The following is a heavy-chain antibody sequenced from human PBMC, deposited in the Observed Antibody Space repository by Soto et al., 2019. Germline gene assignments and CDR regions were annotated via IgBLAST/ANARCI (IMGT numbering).Heavy chain of an antibody. V-gene: IGHV1-24*01. CDR3: ALVEVDTSRTHWFNP. D-gene: IGHD2-2*01. CDR2: FDPEDGET. J-gene: IGHJ5*02. CDR1: GYTLTELS. Sequence: ASVKVSCKVSGYTLTELSIHWVRQAPGKGLEWMGGFDPEDGETIYAQKFQGRVTMTEDTSTDTAYMELSSLRSEDTAVYYCALVEVDTSRTHWFNPWGQGTLVTASS.